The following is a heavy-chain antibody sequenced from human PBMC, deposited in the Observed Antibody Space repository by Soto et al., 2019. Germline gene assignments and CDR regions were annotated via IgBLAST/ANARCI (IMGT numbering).Heavy chain of an antibody. V-gene: IGHV4-39*01. CDR1: GDSISNSRFY. J-gene: IGHJ5*02. CDR2: IYHTGNA. CDR3: AMDYFDSSDYTTNWFDP. D-gene: IGHD3-22*01. Sequence: SETLSLTCSVSGDSISNSRFYWAWIRQPPGEGLEWIGSIYHTGNAYYNPSLKSRVTIFVDTSKNQFSLKLTSLTAADTALYFFAMDYFDSSDYTTNWFDPWGQGTLVTVSS.